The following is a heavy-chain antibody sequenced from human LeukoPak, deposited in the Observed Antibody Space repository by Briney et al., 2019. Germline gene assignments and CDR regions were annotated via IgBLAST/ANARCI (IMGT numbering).Heavy chain of an antibody. J-gene: IGHJ6*02. CDR3: ARAPARGYYYYGMDV. CDR1: GFTFSSYA. Sequence: GGSLRLSCAASGFTFSSYAMHWVRQAPGKGLEWVAVISYVGSNKYYADSVKGRFTISRDNSKNTLYLQMNSLRAEDTAVYYCARAPARGYYYYGMDVWGQGTTVTVSS. D-gene: IGHD6-6*01. V-gene: IGHV3-30-3*01. CDR2: ISYVGSNK.